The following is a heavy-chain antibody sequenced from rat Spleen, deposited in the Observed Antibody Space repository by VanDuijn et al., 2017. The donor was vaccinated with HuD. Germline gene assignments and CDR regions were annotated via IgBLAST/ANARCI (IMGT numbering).Heavy chain of an antibody. Sequence: EVQLVESDGGLVQPGRSLKLSCAASGFTFSNYDMAWVRQAPTKGLEWVASINTDGGSTYYPDSVKGRFTISRDNAENTVYLQMNSLRSEDTATYYCARQTAFITTPEDWFAYWGQGTLVTVSS. V-gene: IGHV5S13*01. D-gene: IGHD1-10*01. CDR3: ARQTAFITTPEDWFAY. CDR1: GFTFSNYD. CDR2: INTDGGST. J-gene: IGHJ3*01.